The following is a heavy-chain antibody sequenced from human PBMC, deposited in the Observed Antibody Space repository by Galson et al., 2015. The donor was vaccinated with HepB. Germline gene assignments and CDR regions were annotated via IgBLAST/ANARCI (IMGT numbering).Heavy chain of an antibody. CDR3: ASHIY. CDR1: GFTFSGYA. V-gene: IGHV3-30*14. Sequence: LRLSCAASGFTFSGYAMHWVRQAPGKGLEWVAVISNDGSNRYYADSVKGRFTISRDNSKNTLYVQMNSLRAEDTAVYYCASHIYWGQGTLVTVSS. CDR2: ISNDGSNR. J-gene: IGHJ4*02.